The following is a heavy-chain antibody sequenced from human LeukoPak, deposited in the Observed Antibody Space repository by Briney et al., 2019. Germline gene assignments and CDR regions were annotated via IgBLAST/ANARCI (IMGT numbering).Heavy chain of an antibody. CDR3: ARGTRGTSGWYWSDY. CDR1: AYTFTSYG. CDR2: ISAYNGNT. V-gene: IGHV1-18*04. D-gene: IGHD6-19*01. J-gene: IGHJ4*02. Sequence: ASVKVSCKASAYTFTSYGINWVRQAPGQGLEWMGWISAYNGNTNYAQNLQGRVTMTTDTSTSTAYMELRSLRSDDTAVYYCARGTRGTSGWYWSDYWGQGTLVTVSS.